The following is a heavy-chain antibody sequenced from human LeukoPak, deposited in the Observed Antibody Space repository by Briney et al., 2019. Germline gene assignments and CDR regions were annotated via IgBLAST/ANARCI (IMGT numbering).Heavy chain of an antibody. Sequence: GEPLKISCKGSGYSFTSYWISWVRKMPGKGLEWMGRIDPSDSYTNYSPSFQGHVTISADKSINTAYLQWSSLKASDTAMYYCAIHCSGGRCSHWFDPWGQGTLVTVSP. V-gene: IGHV5-10-1*01. CDR3: AIHCSGGRCSHWFDP. CDR1: GYSFTSYW. D-gene: IGHD2-15*01. CDR2: IDPSDSYT. J-gene: IGHJ5*02.